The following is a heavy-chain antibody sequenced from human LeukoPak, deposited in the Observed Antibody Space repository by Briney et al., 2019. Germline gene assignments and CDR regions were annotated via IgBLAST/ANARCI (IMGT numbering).Heavy chain of an antibody. D-gene: IGHD2-2*01. CDR2: VSYSGST. Sequence: SETLSLTCTVSGGSVSTSPYYWGWVRQPPGKGLGWIGSVSYSGSTYYNPSLKSRVTISVDTSKNQFSLKLSSVTAADTAVYYCARRKRSGCSSTSCLLNWFDPWGQGTLVTVSS. CDR1: GGSVSTSPYY. J-gene: IGHJ5*02. V-gene: IGHV4-39*07. CDR3: ARRKRSGCSSTSCLLNWFDP.